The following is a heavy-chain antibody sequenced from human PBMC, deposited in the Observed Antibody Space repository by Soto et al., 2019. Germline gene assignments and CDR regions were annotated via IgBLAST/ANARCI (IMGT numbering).Heavy chain of an antibody. CDR3: ARGRRVIQAEGAV. CDR1: GFSLNNYW. CDR2: IYRDGTT. Sequence: EVQLEESGGGLFQPGGSLRLTCAVSGFSLNNYWMHWVRQRPGKGLVWVARIYRDGTTSYADSVKGRFTISRDNAKNTVSLQMNSLKDEDTAVYYCARGRRVIQAEGAVWGQGTTVTVSS. D-gene: IGHD3-10*01. J-gene: IGHJ6*02. V-gene: IGHV3-74*01.